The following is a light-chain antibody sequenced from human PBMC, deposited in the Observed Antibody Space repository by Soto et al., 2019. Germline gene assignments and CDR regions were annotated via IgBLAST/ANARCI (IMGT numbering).Light chain of an antibody. Sequence: QSVLTQPASVSGSPGQSITISCSGTSSDVGGYNYVSWYQQDPGKAPKLIIYDVTSRPSGISNRFSGSKSGNTASLTISGLQAEDEADYCCSSYTTSDTLMFGGGTKVTVL. CDR1: SSDVGGYNY. V-gene: IGLV2-14*01. J-gene: IGLJ3*02. CDR2: DVT. CDR3: SSYTTSDTLM.